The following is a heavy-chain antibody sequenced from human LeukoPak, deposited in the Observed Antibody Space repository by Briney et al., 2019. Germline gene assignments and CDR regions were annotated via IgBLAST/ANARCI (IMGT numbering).Heavy chain of an antibody. V-gene: IGHV3-7*03. CDR1: GFTFSRYS. J-gene: IGHJ4*02. CDR3: ARSIPYGTTWYGRSDY. D-gene: IGHD6-13*01. CDR2: IKPDGTTK. Sequence: GGSLRLSCAASGFTFSRYSVNWVRQAPGKGLEWVANIKPDGTTKFYVDSVKGRFTISRDNALNSLYLQMNSLRAEDTAIYYCARSIPYGTTWYGRSDYWGQGTLVTVSS.